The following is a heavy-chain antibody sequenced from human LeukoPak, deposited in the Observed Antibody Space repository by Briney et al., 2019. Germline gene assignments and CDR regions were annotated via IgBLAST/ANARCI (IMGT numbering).Heavy chain of an antibody. CDR3: VYDTDAFDI. J-gene: IGHJ3*02. V-gene: IGHV1-69*13. Sequence: ASVKVSCKASGYTFTSYDINWVRQATGQGLEWMGGIIPIFGTANYAQKFQGRVTITADESTSTAYMELSSLRSEDTAVYYCVYDTDAFDIWGQGTMVTVSS. D-gene: IGHD5/OR15-5a*01. CDR1: GYTFTSYD. CDR2: IIPIFGTA.